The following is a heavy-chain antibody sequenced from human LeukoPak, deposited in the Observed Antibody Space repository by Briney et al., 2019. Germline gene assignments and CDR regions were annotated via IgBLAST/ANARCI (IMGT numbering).Heavy chain of an antibody. D-gene: IGHD3-10*02. V-gene: IGHV3-23*01. Sequence: PGGSLRLSCEASGFTFSAYAMTRVRQAPGQGLEWVSSIGSDNKPHYSESVKGRFAISRDNSKSMLFLQLNSLRAEDTALYYCARDLHYYVAMGVWGQGTTVTVSS. CDR1: GFTFSAYA. CDR3: ARDLHYYVAMGV. J-gene: IGHJ6*02. CDR2: IGSDNKP.